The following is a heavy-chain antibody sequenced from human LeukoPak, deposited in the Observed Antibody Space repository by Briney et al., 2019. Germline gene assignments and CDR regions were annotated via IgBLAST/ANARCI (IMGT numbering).Heavy chain of an antibody. CDR3: ARAIEQIYCGGDCYSRQAIPSWFDP. CDR2: ISSSSSYI. J-gene: IGHJ5*02. D-gene: IGHD2-21*02. Sequence: NPGGSLRLSCVASGFTFSDYYMSWIRQAPGKELEWVSYISSSSSYIYYADSVKGRFTISRDNAKNSLYLQMNSLRAEDTAVYYCARAIEQIYCGGDCYSRQAIPSWFDPWGQGTLVTVSS. CDR1: GFTFSDYY. V-gene: IGHV3-11*06.